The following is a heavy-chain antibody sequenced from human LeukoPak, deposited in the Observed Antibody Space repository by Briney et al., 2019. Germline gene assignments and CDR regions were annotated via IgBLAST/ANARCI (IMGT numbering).Heavy chain of an antibody. Sequence: GGSLRLSCAASGFTFNAYWMHWVRQAPGKGLVWVARVNREGTTTAYADSVKGRFIISRDNSKNTLYLQMNNLRAEDTAVYYCARESDWILFDYWGQGAPVTVPS. D-gene: IGHD2-2*03. CDR2: VNREGTTT. J-gene: IGHJ4*02. V-gene: IGHV3-74*03. CDR3: ARESDWILFDY. CDR1: GFTFNAYW.